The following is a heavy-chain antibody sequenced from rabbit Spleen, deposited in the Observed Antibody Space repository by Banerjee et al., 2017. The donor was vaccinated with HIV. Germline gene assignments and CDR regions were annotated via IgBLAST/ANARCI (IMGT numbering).Heavy chain of an antibody. J-gene: IGHJ6*01. CDR1: GFSFSDKAV. D-gene: IGHD8-1*01. CDR3: ARDSGSSFSSYGMDL. V-gene: IGHV1S45*01. Sequence: QEQLVESGRGLVKPEGSLTLTCKASGFSFSDKAVMCWVRQAPGKGLEWIACINAVTGRAVYASWAKGRFTFSKTSSTTVTLQMTSLTAADTATYFCARDSGSSFSSYGMDLWGPGTLVTVS. CDR2: INAVTGRA.